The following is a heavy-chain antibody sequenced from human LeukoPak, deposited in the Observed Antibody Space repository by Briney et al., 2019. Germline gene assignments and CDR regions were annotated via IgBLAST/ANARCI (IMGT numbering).Heavy chain of an antibody. CDR3: TRLSIAVAGTDY. J-gene: IGHJ4*02. CDR2: IRSKANSYAT. CDR1: GFTFSGSA. V-gene: IGHV3-73*01. D-gene: IGHD6-19*01. Sequence: GGSLRLSCAASGFTFSGSAMRWVRQASGKGLEWVGRIRSKANSYATAYAASVKGRFTISRDDSKNTAYLQMNSLKTEDTAVYYCTRLSIAVAGTDYWGQGTLVTVSS.